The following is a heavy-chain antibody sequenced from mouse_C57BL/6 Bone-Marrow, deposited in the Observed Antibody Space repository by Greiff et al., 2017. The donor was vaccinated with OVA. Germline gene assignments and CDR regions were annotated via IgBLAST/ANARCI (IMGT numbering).Heavy chain of an antibody. D-gene: IGHD6-5*01. J-gene: IGHJ4*01. CDR1: GYTFTDYY. Sequence: EVQLQQSGPVLVKPGASVKMSCKASGYTFTDYYMNWVKQSHGKSLEWIGVINPYNGGTSYNQQFKGKATLTVEKSSSTAYMELNSLTSEDSAVYYCARGDAYYAMDYWGQGTSVTVSS. CDR3: ARGDAYYAMDY. CDR2: INPYNGGT. V-gene: IGHV1-19*01.